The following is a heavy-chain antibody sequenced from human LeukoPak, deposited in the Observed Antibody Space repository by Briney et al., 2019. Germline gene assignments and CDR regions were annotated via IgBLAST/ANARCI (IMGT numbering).Heavy chain of an antibody. CDR2: IYYSGST. D-gene: IGHD5-18*01. CDR3: ARERIQLWVYYYYYMDV. V-gene: IGHV4-31*03. CDR1: GGSISSGGYY. Sequence: PSQTLSLTCTVSGGSISSGGYYWSWIRQHPGKGLEWIGYIYYSGSTYYNPSLKSRVTISVDTSKNQFSLKLSSVTAADTAVYYCARERIQLWVYYYYYMDVWGQGTTVTVSS. J-gene: IGHJ6*03.